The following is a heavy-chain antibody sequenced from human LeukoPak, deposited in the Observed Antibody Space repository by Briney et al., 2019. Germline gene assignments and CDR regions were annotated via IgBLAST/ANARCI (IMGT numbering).Heavy chain of an antibody. Sequence: GGSLRLSCAASGFTFSSYSMNWVRQAPGKGLEWVSSISSSSSYIYYADSVKGRFTISRDNGKNSLYLQMNSLRAEDTAVYYCARIRGDTAMVLIDYWGQGTLVTVSS. J-gene: IGHJ4*02. CDR3: ARIRGDTAMVLIDY. V-gene: IGHV3-21*01. CDR2: ISSSSSYI. D-gene: IGHD5-18*01. CDR1: GFTFSSYS.